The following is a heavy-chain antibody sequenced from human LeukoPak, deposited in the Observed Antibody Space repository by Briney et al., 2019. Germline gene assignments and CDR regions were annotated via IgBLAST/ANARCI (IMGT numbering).Heavy chain of an antibody. V-gene: IGHV1-69*13. D-gene: IGHD3-9*01. J-gene: IGHJ5*02. CDR1: GGTFSSYA. CDR3: ARDLTHPHNWFDP. CDR2: IIPIFGTA. Sequence: GASVKVTCKASGGTFSSYAISWVRQAPGQGLEWMGGIIPIFGTANYAQRFQGRVTITADESTSTAYMELSSLRSEDTAVYYCARDLTHPHNWFDPWGQGTLVTVSS.